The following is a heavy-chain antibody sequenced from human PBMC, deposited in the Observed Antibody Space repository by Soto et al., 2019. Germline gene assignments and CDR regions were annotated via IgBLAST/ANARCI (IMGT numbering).Heavy chain of an antibody. Sequence: SETLSLTCTVSGGSISSSSYYWGWIRQPPGKGLEWIGSIYYSGSTYYNPSLKSRVTISVDTSKNQFSLKLSSVTAADTAVYYCARDPYYYGSGTADGGYYYYGMDVWGQGTTVTVSS. V-gene: IGHV4-39*01. CDR1: GGSISSSSYY. J-gene: IGHJ6*02. CDR3: ARDPYYYGSGTADGGYYYYGMDV. D-gene: IGHD3-10*01. CDR2: IYYSGST.